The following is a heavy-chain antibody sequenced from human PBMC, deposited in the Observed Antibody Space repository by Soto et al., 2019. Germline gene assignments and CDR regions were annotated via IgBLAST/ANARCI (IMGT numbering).Heavy chain of an antibody. CDR3: ARDLSIPTTVTMVTPRYYFDY. CDR2: IIPILGIA. D-gene: IGHD4-17*01. J-gene: IGHJ4*02. Sequence: GASVKVSCKASGGTFSSYTISWVRQAPGQGLEWMGRIIPILGIANYAQKFQGRVTITADKSTSTAYMELSSLRSEDTAVYYCARDLSIPTTVTMVTPRYYFDYWGQGTLVTVSS. CDR1: GGTFSSYT. V-gene: IGHV1-69*04.